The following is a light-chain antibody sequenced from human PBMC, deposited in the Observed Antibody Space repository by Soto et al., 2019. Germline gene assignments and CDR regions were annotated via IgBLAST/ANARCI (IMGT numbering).Light chain of an antibody. CDR1: HDIGNS. J-gene: IGKJ3*01. CDR2: DAY. Sequence: PPSLSASVGDKVTITCQASHDIGNSLNWYQDKPGQPPKLVIYDAYNLETGVPSTFSGNGYGTDFTFTISSLQPEDNATYYCQQYENRPYTFGPGTKVDIK. V-gene: IGKV1-33*01. CDR3: QQYENRPYT.